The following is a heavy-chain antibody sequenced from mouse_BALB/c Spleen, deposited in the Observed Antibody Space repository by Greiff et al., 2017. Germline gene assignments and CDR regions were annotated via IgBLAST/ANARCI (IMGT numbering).Heavy chain of an antibody. J-gene: IGHJ4*01. CDR1: GYSITSGYY. CDR2: ISYDGSN. CDR3: ARGSSYGAMDY. V-gene: IGHV3-6*02. D-gene: IGHD1-1*01. Sequence: DVKLQESGPGLVKPSQSLSLTCSVTGYSITSGYYWNWIRQFPGNKLEWMGYISYDGSNNYNPSLKNRISITRDTSKNQFFLKLNSVTTEDTATYYCARGSSYGAMDYWGQGTSVTVSS.